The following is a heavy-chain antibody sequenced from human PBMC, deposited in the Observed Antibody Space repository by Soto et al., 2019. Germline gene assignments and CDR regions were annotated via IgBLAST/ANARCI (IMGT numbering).Heavy chain of an antibody. V-gene: IGHV1-18*01. J-gene: IGHJ6*02. CDR3: ARRVQVWLPDYYGMDV. CDR2: ISTLNGNT. D-gene: IGHD5-18*01. CDR1: GYDYVTYA. Sequence: QAQLVQSGAEVKKPGASVNVSCKASGYDYVTYAITWVRQRPGQGLEWMGWISTLNGNTNYAQSFQGRVTMTTDTSTRIGHLELRSLRSDDTAVYYCARRVQVWLPDYYGMDVWGQGTTVTVSS.